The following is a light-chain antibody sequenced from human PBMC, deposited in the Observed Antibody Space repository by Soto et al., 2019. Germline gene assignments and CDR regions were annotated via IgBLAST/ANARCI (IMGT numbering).Light chain of an antibody. CDR1: QSISSF. V-gene: IGKV1-39*01. CDR3: QQYNNWPPWT. Sequence: DIQMTQSPSSLSASVGDRVTITCRASQSISSFLNWYQQKPGKAPNLLIYGSSSLQSGVPSRFSGSRSETEFTLTIGSLQSEDFAVYYCQQYNNWPPWTVGQGTKVDIK. J-gene: IGKJ1*01. CDR2: GSS.